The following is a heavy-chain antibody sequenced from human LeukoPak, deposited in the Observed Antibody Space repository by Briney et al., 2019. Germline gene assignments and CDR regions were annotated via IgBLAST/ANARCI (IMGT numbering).Heavy chain of an antibody. V-gene: IGHV4-34*01. Sequence: PSETLSLTCAVYGGSFSGYYWSWIRQPPGKGLEWIGEINHSGSTNYNPSLKSRVTISVDTSKNQFSLKLSSVTAADTTVYYCARDKVQPLPIIHSMRSRAFDIWGQGTVVTVSS. CDR3: ARDKVQPLPIIHSMRSRAFDI. CDR1: GGSFSGYY. D-gene: IGHD3-3*01. CDR2: INHSGST. J-gene: IGHJ3*02.